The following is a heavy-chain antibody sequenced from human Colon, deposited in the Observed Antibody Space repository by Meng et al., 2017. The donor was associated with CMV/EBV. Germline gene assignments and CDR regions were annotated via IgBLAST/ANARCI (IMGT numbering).Heavy chain of an antibody. J-gene: IGHJ5*02. CDR3: ARATLTIFGVVIPPHWFDP. Sequence: PLLQESGRALAEPSEILSLTCTVAWGSTSSSSNYWGWIRQPPGKGLEWIGSIYYSGRTYYNPPLKSRVTISVDTSKNQFSLKLSSVTAADTAVYYCARATLTIFGVVIPPHWFDPWGQGTLVTVSS. CDR2: IYYSGRT. D-gene: IGHD3-3*01. CDR1: WGSTSSSSNY. V-gene: IGHV4-39*07.